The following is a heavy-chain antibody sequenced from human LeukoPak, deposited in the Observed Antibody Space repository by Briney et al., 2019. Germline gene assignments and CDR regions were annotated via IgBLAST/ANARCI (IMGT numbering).Heavy chain of an antibody. CDR2: ISSSSSDI. V-gene: IGHV3-21*06. CDR1: GFTFCTYN. Sequence: GGSLRLSRAASGFTFCTYNMNWVRPTPGKGVEWVSSISSSSSDIYYAGSVKGRFSVSRDNAKNSLYLQMSSLRAEDTAVYYCARDPGGSGYDLPFDYWGQGTLVTVSS. CDR3: ARDPGGSGYDLPFDY. D-gene: IGHD5-12*01. J-gene: IGHJ4*02.